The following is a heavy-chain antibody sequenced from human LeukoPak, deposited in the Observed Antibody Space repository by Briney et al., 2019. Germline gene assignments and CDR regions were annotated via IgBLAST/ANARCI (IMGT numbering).Heavy chain of an antibody. CDR1: GYTLTELS. Sequence: ASVKVSCKVSGYTLTELSMHWVRQAPGKGLEWMGGFDPEDGETIYAQKFQGRVTMTEDTSTDTAYMGLSSLRSEDTAVYYCATDEQWLVAFQHWGQGTLVTVSS. D-gene: IGHD6-19*01. V-gene: IGHV1-24*01. CDR3: ATDEQWLVAFQH. J-gene: IGHJ1*01. CDR2: FDPEDGET.